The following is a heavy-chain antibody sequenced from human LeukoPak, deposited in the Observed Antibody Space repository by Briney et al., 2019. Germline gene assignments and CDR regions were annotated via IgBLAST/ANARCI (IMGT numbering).Heavy chain of an antibody. CDR3: ARVTRISGSYGY. CDR2: MNPNSGNT. CDR1: GYTFTSYD. V-gene: IGHV1-8*01. D-gene: IGHD1-26*01. Sequence: GASVMVSCKASGYTFTSYDINWVRQATGQGLRWMGWMNPNSGNTGYAQKFQGRVTMTRNTSISTAYMELSSLRSEDTAVYYCARVTRISGSYGYWGQGTLVTVSS. J-gene: IGHJ4*02.